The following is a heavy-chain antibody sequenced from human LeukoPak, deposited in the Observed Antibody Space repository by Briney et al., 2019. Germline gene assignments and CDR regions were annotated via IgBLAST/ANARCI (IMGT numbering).Heavy chain of an antibody. CDR1: GFTFDDYG. CDR3: ARGVVGYCSSTSCSPFDY. D-gene: IGHD2-2*01. CDR2: INWNGGST. Sequence: GGSLRLSCAASGFTFDDYGMSWVRQAPGKGLEWVSGINWNGGSTGYADSVKGRFTISRDNAKNSLYLQMNSLRAEDTALYYCARGVVGYCSSTSCSPFDYWGQGTLVTVSS. V-gene: IGHV3-20*04. J-gene: IGHJ4*02.